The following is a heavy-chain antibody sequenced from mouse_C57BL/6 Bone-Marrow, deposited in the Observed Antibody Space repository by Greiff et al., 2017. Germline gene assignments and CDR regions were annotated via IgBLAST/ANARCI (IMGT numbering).Heavy chain of an antibody. CDR1: GYTFTSYW. CDR2: IDPSDSYT. V-gene: IGHV1-50*01. Sequence: VQLQQPGAELVKPGASVKLSCKASGYTFTSYWMQWVKQRPGQGLEWIGEIDPSDSYTNYNQKFQGKATLTVDTSSSAAYMQLSSLTSEDSAVYYCADGLGFAYWGQGTLVTVSA. J-gene: IGHJ3*01. CDR3: ADGLGFAY.